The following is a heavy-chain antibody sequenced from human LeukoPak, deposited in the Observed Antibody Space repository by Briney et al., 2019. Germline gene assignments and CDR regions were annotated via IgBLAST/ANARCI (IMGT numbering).Heavy chain of an antibody. J-gene: IGHJ6*02. D-gene: IGHD2-21*01. CDR2: INAGNGNR. V-gene: IGHV1-3*01. CDR1: GYIFTSHG. CDR3: ARDPINIYSYGMDV. Sequence: ASVKVSCKASGYIFTSHGMNWVRQAPGQRLEWLGWINAGNGNRQYSQKFQGRATITRDTSASTVYMELSRLRSEDTAVYYCARDPINIYSYGMDVWGQGTTVTVAS.